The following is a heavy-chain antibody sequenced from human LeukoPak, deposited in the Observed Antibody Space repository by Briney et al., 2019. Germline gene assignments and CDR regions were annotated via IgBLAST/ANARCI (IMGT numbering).Heavy chain of an antibody. V-gene: IGHV1-8*01. Sequence: ASVKVSCKASGYTFTGYDINWVRQATGQGLEWMGWMNPNSGNTGYAQKFQGRVTMTRNTSISTAYMELSSLRSEDTAVYYCARGMDAYYYYGMDVWGQGTTVTVSS. CDR2: MNPNSGNT. J-gene: IGHJ6*02. CDR1: GYTFTGYD. D-gene: IGHD3-10*01. CDR3: ARGMDAYYYYGMDV.